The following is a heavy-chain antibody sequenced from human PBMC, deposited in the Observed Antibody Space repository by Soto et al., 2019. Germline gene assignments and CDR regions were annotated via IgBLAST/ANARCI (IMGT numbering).Heavy chain of an antibody. J-gene: IGHJ4*02. CDR1: GYSFTSYW. CDR2: IDPSDSYT. V-gene: IGHV5-10-1*01. Sequence: GESLKISCKGSGYSFTSYWISWVRQMPGKGLEWMGRIDPSDSYTNYSPSSQGHVTISADKSISTAYLQWSSLKASDTAMYYCARQQSYSSGWVDYWGQGTLVTVSS. CDR3: ARQQSYSSGWVDY. D-gene: IGHD6-19*01.